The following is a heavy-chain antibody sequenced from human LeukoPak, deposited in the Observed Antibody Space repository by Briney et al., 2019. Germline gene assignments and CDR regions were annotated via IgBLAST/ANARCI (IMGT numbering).Heavy chain of an antibody. CDR2: INHNGNVN. Sequence: GGSLRLSCAASGFTFSSYWMNWARQAPGKGLEWVASINHNGNVNYYVDSVKGRFTISRDNAKNSLYLQMSNLRAEDTAVYYCARVGGPVDYWGQGTLVTVSS. CDR3: ARVGGPVDY. J-gene: IGHJ4*02. CDR1: GFTFSSYW. D-gene: IGHD3-16*01. V-gene: IGHV3-7*03.